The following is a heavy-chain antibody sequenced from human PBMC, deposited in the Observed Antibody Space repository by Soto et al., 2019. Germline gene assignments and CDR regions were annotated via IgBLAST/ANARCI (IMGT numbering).Heavy chain of an antibody. J-gene: IGHJ3*02. CDR2: INHSGNN. Sequence: SETLSLTCVVSGGSFSTYYYNWIRQSPGKGLEWIGEINHSGNNNYSPSLKSRVTMSLDTSKNQFSPKLTSVTAADTAVYYCARGGSNDWQVAFDIWGQGTMVTVSS. CDR1: GGSFSTYY. V-gene: IGHV4-34*01. D-gene: IGHD3-9*01. CDR3: ARGGSNDWQVAFDI.